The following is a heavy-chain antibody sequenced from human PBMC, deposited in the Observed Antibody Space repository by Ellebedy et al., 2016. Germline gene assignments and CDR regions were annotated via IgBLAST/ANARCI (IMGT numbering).Heavy chain of an antibody. CDR1: GGSVSRGAYY. V-gene: IGHV4-61*08. D-gene: IGHD3-3*01. CDR2: IYYNGYIGKAGHT. CDR3: ARFAPLGPGISSNVFEP. J-gene: IGHJ5*02. Sequence: SETLSLXCTVSGGSVSRGAYYWSWIRQPPGKGLEWIGYIYYNGYIGKAGHTDYNPSLRSRVTISRDTSKNQFSLTLSSVTTADTAVYYCARFAPLGPGISSNVFEPWGQGIMVTVSS.